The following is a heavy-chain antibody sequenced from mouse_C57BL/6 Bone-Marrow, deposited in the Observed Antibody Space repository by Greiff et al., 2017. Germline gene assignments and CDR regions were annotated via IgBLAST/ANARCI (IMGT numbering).Heavy chain of an antibody. D-gene: IGHD2-1*01. CDR2: IHPNSGST. CDR1: GYTFTSYW. J-gene: IGHJ2*01. V-gene: IGHV1-64*01. CDR3: ARRGPYGNYDY. Sequence: QVQLQQPGAELVKPGASVKLSCKASGYTFTSYWMHWVKQRPGQGLEWIGMIHPNSGSTNYNEKFKSKATLTVDKSSSTAYMQLSSLTSADSAVYYCARRGPYGNYDYWGQGTTLTVSS.